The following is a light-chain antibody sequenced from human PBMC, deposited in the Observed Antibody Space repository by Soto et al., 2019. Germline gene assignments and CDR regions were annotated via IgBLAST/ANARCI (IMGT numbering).Light chain of an antibody. Sequence: IVMTQSPLSLPVTPGEPASISCRSSPSHLHSNGYNYLDWYLQKPGQSPQLLIYLGSNRASGVPDRFSGSGSGTDFTLKISRVEAEDVGVYYCMQDLQTPWTFGQGTKVDIK. J-gene: IGKJ1*01. CDR2: LGS. CDR3: MQDLQTPWT. V-gene: IGKV2-28*01. CDR1: PSHLHSNGYNY.